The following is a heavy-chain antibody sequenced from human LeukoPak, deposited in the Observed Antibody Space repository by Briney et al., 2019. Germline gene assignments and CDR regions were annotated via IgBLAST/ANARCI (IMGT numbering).Heavy chain of an antibody. CDR3: AKVGDIEVVPAAMPAFFDY. D-gene: IGHD2-2*01. Sequence: GGSLRLSCAASGFTFSSYAMSWVRQAPGKGLEWVSAISGSGGSTYYADSVKGRFTISRDNSKNTLYLQMNSLRAEDTAVYYCAKVGDIEVVPAAMPAFFDYWGQGTLVTVSS. V-gene: IGHV3-23*01. CDR2: ISGSGGST. CDR1: GFTFSSYA. J-gene: IGHJ4*02.